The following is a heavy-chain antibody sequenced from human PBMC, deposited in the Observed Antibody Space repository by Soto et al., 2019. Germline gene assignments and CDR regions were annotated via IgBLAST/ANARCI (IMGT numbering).Heavy chain of an antibody. V-gene: IGHV3-9*01. CDR2: ISWNSGSI. D-gene: IGHD3-3*01. J-gene: IGHJ4*02. Sequence: PGGSLRLSCAASGFTFDDYAMHWVRQAPGKGLEWVSGISWNSGSIGYADSVKGRFTISRDNAKNSLYLQMNSLRAEDTALYYCAKDYEYYDFWSGSFDYWGKGTLVTVSS. CDR3: AKDYEYYDFWSGSFDY. CDR1: GFTFDDYA.